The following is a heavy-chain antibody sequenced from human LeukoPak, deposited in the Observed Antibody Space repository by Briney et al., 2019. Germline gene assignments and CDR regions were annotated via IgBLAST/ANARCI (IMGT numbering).Heavy chain of an antibody. CDR1: GYSISRGYY. Sequence: PSETLSLTCAVSGYSISRGYYWGWIRQPPGRGLEWIGSIYHSGSTYYTPSLKSRVTISVDTSKTQFSLKLSSVTAADTAVYYCAILSDLTQFDYWGQGTLVTVSS. J-gene: IGHJ4*02. V-gene: IGHV4-38-2*01. D-gene: IGHD2/OR15-2a*01. CDR3: AILSDLTQFDY. CDR2: IYHSGST.